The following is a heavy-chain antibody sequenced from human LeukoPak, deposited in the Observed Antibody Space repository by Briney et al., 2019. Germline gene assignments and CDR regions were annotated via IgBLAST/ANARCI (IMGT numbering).Heavy chain of an antibody. CDR2: INPSGGST. Sequence: ASVKVSCKASGYTFTSYYMHWVRQAPGQGLEWMGIINPSGGSTSYAQRFQGRVTMTRDTSTSTVYMELSSLRSEDTAVYYCARDYPEHYYGMDVWGQGTTVTVSS. V-gene: IGHV1-46*01. CDR1: GYTFTSYY. J-gene: IGHJ6*02. D-gene: IGHD3-16*02. CDR3: ARDYPEHYYGMDV.